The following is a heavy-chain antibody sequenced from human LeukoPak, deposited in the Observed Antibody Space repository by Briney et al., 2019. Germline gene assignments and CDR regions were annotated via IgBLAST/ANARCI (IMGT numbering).Heavy chain of an antibody. CDR1: GYNFTSYY. D-gene: IGHD3-10*01. CDR2: INPNSGGT. J-gene: IGHJ5*02. CDR3: ARDREGSFSVGVNNWFDP. V-gene: IGHV1-2*02. Sequence: ASVKVSCKASGYNFTSYYMHWVRQAPGQGLEWMGWINPNSGGTNYAQKFQGRVTMTRDTSISTAYMELSRLRSDDTAVYYCARDREGSFSVGVNNWFDPWGQGTLVTVSS.